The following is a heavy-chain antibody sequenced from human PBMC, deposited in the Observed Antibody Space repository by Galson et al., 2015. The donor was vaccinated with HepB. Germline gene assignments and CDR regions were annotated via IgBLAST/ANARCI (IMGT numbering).Heavy chain of an antibody. CDR3: ARDRTYYDILTGIGRDYYYYGMDV. Sequence: SVKVSCKASGYTFTGYYMHWVRQAPGQGLEWMGWINPNSGGTNYAQKFQGRVTMTRDTSISTAYMELSRLRSDDTAVYYCARDRTYYDILTGIGRDYYYYGMDVRGQGTTVTVSS. J-gene: IGHJ6*02. V-gene: IGHV1-2*02. CDR1: GYTFTGYY. CDR2: INPNSGGT. D-gene: IGHD3-9*01.